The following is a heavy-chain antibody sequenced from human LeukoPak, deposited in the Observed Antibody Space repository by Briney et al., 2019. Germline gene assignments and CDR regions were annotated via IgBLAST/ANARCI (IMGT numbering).Heavy chain of an antibody. D-gene: IGHD6-19*01. Sequence: ASVKVSCKASGYTFTSYGVSWVRQAPGQGLEWMGWISVYNDNIRYAQKFEGRVTMTTDLYTSTAYMELRSLRSDDTAVYYCARAPGIAVAGRMGAFDIWGQGTMVTVSS. CDR1: GYTFTSYG. J-gene: IGHJ3*02. V-gene: IGHV1-18*01. CDR2: ISVYNDNI. CDR3: ARAPGIAVAGRMGAFDI.